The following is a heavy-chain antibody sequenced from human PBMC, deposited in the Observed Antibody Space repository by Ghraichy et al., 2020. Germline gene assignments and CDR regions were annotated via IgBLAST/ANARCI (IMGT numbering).Heavy chain of an antibody. D-gene: IGHD6-19*01. V-gene: IGHV1-18*01. CDR1: GYTFTSYG. Sequence: ASVKVSCKASGYTFTSYGISWVRQAPGQGLEWMGWISAYNGNTNYAQKLQGRVTMTTDTSTSTAYMELRSLRSDDTAVYYCARVQWLVPENWFDPWGQGTLVTVSS. CDR2: ISAYNGNT. CDR3: ARVQWLVPENWFDP. J-gene: IGHJ5*02.